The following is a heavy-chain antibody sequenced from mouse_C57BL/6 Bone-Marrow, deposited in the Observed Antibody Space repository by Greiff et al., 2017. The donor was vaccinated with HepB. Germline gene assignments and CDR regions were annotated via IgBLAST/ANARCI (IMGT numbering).Heavy chain of an antibody. J-gene: IGHJ4*01. CDR3: ARIGSYDYDSPYAMDY. CDR2: ILPGSGST. CDR1: GYTFTGYW. Sequence: QVQLQQSGAELMKPGASVKLSCKATGYTFTGYWIEWVKQRPGHGLEWIGEILPGSGSTNYNEKFKGKATFTADTSSNTAYMQLSSLTTEDSAIYYCARIGSYDYDSPYAMDYWGQGTSVTVSS. D-gene: IGHD2-4*01. V-gene: IGHV1-9*01.